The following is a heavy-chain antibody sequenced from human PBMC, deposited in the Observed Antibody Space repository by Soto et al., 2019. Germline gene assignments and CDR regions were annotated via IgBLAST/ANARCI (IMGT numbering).Heavy chain of an antibody. V-gene: IGHV4-59*01. CDR1: GGSISSYY. J-gene: IGHJ6*02. CDR2: IYYSGST. Sequence: LSLTCTVSGGSISSYYWSWIRQPPGKGLEWIGYIYYSGSTNYNPSLKSRVTISVDTSKNQFSLKLSSVTAADTAVYYCARDSGTFGSSSRGVDVWGQGATVTVSS. CDR3: ARDSGTFGSSSRGVDV. D-gene: IGHD6-6*01.